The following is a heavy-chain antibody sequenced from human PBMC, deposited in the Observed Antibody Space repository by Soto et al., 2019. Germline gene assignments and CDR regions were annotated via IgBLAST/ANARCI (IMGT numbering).Heavy chain of an antibody. D-gene: IGHD1-26*01. CDR2: TDYRSKWYH. CDR3: ARISHLGRYFVY. J-gene: IGHJ4*02. CDR1: GESVSTNSAT. Sequence: PSQTLSLTCAISGESVSTNSATWDWIRQSPSRGLEWLGRTDYRSKWYHDYAVSVKGRITINADTSKNQLSLQLNPVTPDDTAEDSCARISHLGRYFVYWGQGTLHAASS. V-gene: IGHV6-1*01.